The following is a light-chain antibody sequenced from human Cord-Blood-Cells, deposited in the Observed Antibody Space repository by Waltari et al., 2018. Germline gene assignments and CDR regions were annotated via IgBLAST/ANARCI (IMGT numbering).Light chain of an antibody. Sequence: QSALTQPASVSGSPGQSITIPCTGTSSAVGGYNYVSWYQQHPGKAPKLMIYDVSNRPSGVSNRFSGSKSGNTASLTISGLQAEDEADYYCSSYTSSSTPWVFGGGTKLTVL. CDR2: DVS. CDR3: SSYTSSSTPWV. J-gene: IGLJ3*02. CDR1: SSAVGGYNY. V-gene: IGLV2-14*03.